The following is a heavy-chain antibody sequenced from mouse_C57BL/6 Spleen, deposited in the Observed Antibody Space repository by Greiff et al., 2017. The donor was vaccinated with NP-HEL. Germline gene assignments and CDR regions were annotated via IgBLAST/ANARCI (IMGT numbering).Heavy chain of an antibody. CDR2: IDPENGDT. CDR1: GFNIKDDY. Sequence: EVQLQQSGAELVRPGASVTLSCTASGFNIKDDYMHWVKQRPEQGLEWIGWIDPENGDTEYASKFQGKATITADTSSNTAYLQLSSLTSEDTAGYYCTTYQGFAYWGQGTLVTVSA. J-gene: IGHJ3*01. V-gene: IGHV14-4*01. CDR3: TTYQGFAY.